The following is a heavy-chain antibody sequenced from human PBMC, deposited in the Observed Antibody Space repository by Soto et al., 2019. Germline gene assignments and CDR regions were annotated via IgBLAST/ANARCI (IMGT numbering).Heavy chain of an antibody. Sequence: SETLSLTCTVSGGSISSYYWSWIRQPPGKGLEWIGYIYYSGSTNYNPSLKSRVTISVDTSKNQFSLKLSSVTAADTAVYYCARRNFDSSGWYWWFDPWGQGTLVTVSS. CDR3: ARRNFDSSGWYWWFDP. CDR1: GGSISSYY. CDR2: IYYSGST. J-gene: IGHJ5*02. V-gene: IGHV4-59*08. D-gene: IGHD6-19*01.